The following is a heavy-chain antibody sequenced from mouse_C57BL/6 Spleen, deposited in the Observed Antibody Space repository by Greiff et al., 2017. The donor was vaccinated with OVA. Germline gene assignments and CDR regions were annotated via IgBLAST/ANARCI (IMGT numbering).Heavy chain of an antibody. CDR1: GYTFTTYP. D-gene: IGHD2-5*01. V-gene: IGHV1-47*01. CDR3: AITNYSNSYYFDY. J-gene: IGHJ2*01. CDR2: FHPYNDDT. Sequence: VQLQQSGAELVKPGASVKMSCKASGYTFTTYPIEWTKQNHGKSLEWIGNFHPYNDDTKYNEKFKGKATLTVEKSSSTVYLELSRLTSDDSAVYYCAITNYSNSYYFDYWGQGTTLTVSS.